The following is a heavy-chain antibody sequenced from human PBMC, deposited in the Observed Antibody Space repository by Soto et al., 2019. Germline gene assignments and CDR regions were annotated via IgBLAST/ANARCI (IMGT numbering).Heavy chain of an antibody. CDR2: VLQSGDGT. CDR1: GFTFNNYA. D-gene: IGHD3-10*01. CDR3: VRDYYHISGSHYDIPLDS. Sequence: LRLSCAASGFTFNNYAMTWVRQAPGKGPEWVSTVLQSGDGTFYADSVRGRFIISRDNSKDTLYLQMNSLRAEDTAVYQCVRDYYHISGSHYDIPLDSWGQGTLVTVS. V-gene: IGHV3-23*01. J-gene: IGHJ4*02.